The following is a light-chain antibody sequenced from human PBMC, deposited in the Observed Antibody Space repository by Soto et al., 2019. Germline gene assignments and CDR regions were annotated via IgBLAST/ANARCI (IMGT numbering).Light chain of an antibody. Sequence: QSVLTQPRSVSGSPGQSVTISCTGTDSNIGFYNFVSWYQQHPDKAPHLVIYDVNKRPSGVPDRFSGSKSGNTASLTISGLQADDEADYYCCSYAGSYSYVFGIGTKLTVL. J-gene: IGLJ1*01. CDR2: DVN. CDR3: CSYAGSYSYV. V-gene: IGLV2-11*01. CDR1: DSNIGFYNF.